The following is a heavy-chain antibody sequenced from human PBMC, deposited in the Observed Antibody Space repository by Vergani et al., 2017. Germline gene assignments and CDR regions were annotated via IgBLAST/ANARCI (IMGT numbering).Heavy chain of an antibody. CDR2: ISYDGSNK. CDR1: GCTFSSYA. J-gene: IGHJ4*02. D-gene: IGHD5-12*01. CDR3: ARYHSGYVYPDY. V-gene: IGHV3-30*04. Sequence: QVQLVESGGGVVQPGRSLRLSCAASGCTFSSYAMHWVRQAPGKGLEWVAVISYDGSNKYYADSVKGRFTISRDHSKNTLYLQMNSLIAEDTAVYYCARYHSGYVYPDYWGQGTLVTVSS.